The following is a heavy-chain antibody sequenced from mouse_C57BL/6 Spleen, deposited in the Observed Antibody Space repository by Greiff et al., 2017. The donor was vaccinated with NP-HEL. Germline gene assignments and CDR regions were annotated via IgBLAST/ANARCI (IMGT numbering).Heavy chain of an antibody. CDR2: IDPENGDT. V-gene: IGHV14-4*01. CDR3: TTPYGNYNY. J-gene: IGHJ2*01. Sequence: VQLQQSGAELVRPGASVKLSCTASGFNIKDDYMHWVKQRPEQGLEWIGWIDPENGDTEYASKFQGKATITADTSSNTAYLQLSSLTSEDTAVYYCTTPYGNYNYWGQSTTLTVSS. D-gene: IGHD2-1*01. CDR1: GFNIKDDY.